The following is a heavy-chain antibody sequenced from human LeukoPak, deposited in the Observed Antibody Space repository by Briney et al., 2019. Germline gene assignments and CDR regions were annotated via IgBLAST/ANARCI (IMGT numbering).Heavy chain of an antibody. V-gene: IGHV4-4*07. Sequence: SETLSLTCTVSGGSISSYYWSWIRQPAGKGLEWIGRIYTSGSTNYNPSLKSRVTMSVDTSMNQFSLKLSSVTAADTAVYYCARDWQIDYYYYYMDVWGKGTTVTVSS. CDR3: ARDWQIDYYYYYMDV. J-gene: IGHJ6*03. CDR2: IYTSGST. CDR1: GGSISSYY.